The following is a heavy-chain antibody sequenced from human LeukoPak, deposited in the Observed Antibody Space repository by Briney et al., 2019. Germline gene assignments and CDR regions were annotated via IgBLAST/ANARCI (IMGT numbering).Heavy chain of an antibody. Sequence: GGSLRLSCAASGFTVSSNYMSWVRQAPGKGLEWVSVIYSGGSTYYADSVKGRFTISRDNSKNTLYLQMNSLRAEDTAVYYCAVEPYYGSGSYSFWGQGTLVTVSS. J-gene: IGHJ4*02. CDR1: GFTVSSNY. CDR2: IYSGGST. D-gene: IGHD3-10*01. CDR3: AVEPYYGSGSYSF. V-gene: IGHV3-53*01.